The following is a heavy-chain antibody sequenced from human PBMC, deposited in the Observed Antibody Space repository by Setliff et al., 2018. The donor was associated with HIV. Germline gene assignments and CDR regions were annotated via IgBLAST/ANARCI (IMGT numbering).Heavy chain of an antibody. D-gene: IGHD2-21*01. CDR2: IHHSGTA. CDR1: GGSFSGYY. CDR3: ARSLWLGDIQH. V-gene: IGHV4-34*01. Sequence: SETLSLTCAVYGGSFSGYYWSWIRQPPGKGLEWIGSIHHSGTAYDNPSLKSRVTISVDTSKNQFSLKLSSVTAADTAVYYCARSLWLGDIQHWGQGTLVTVSS. J-gene: IGHJ1*01.